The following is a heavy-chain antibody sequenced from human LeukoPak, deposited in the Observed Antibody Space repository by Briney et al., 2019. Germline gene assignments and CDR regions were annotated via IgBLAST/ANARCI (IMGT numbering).Heavy chain of an antibody. Sequence: ASVKVSCKASGYTFTDYTMHWLRQAPGQRLEWMGWINAGNGNTKYSQKFQGRVTITRDTSASTAYMELSSLRSEDTAVYYCARDGGDYYGSGSYYTYYYYGMDVWGQGTTVTVSS. CDR1: GYTFTDYT. J-gene: IGHJ6*02. CDR2: INAGNGNT. D-gene: IGHD3-10*01. V-gene: IGHV1-3*01. CDR3: ARDGGDYYGSGSYYTYYYYGMDV.